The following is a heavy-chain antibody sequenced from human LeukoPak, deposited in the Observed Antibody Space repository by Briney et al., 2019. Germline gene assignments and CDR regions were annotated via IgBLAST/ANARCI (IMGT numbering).Heavy chain of an antibody. CDR1: GFTFSSYS. D-gene: IGHD2-2*01. V-gene: IGHV3-21*01. Sequence: GVSLRLSCAASGFTFSSYSMNWVRQAPGKGLEWVSSISSSSSYIYYADSVKGRFTNSRDNAKNSLYLQMNSLRAEDTAVYYCARVAPGVVVPAALDYWGQGTLVTVSS. CDR3: ARVAPGVVVPAALDY. J-gene: IGHJ4*02. CDR2: ISSSSSYI.